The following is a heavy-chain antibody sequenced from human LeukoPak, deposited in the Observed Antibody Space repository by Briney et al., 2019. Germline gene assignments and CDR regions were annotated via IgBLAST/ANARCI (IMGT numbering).Heavy chain of an antibody. CDR2: ISSSSSYI. D-gene: IGHD1-7*01. CDR3: ASGATGTTSQGDY. CDR1: GFTFSSYI. V-gene: IGHV3-21*01. J-gene: IGHJ4*02. Sequence: PGGSLRLSCAASGFTFSSYIMNWVRQAPGKGLEWVSSISSSSSYIYYADSVKGRFTISRDNAKNSLYLQMNSLRAEDTAVYYCASGATGTTSQGDYWGQGTLVTVSS.